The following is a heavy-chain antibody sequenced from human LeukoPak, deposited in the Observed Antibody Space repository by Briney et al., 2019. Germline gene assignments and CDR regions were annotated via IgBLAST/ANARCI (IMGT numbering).Heavy chain of an antibody. V-gene: IGHV1-8*01. Sequence: GASVKVSCKASGYTFTSLDINWVRQAPGQGLEWMGWMNPNWGNTDYAQKFQARVTMTRDTSIDTAYMELSSLRSDDTAVYYCARGITQGFDHWGQGTLVTVSS. CDR2: MNPNWGNT. CDR3: ARGITQGFDH. D-gene: IGHD1-20*01. CDR1: GYTFTSLD. J-gene: IGHJ4*02.